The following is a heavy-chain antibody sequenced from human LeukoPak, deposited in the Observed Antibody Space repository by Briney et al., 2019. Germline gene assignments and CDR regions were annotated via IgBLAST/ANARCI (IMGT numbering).Heavy chain of an antibody. CDR2: ISSSSSTI. CDR1: GFTFSNYW. D-gene: IGHD3-3*01. V-gene: IGHV3-48*01. CDR3: ARGDLDY. Sequence: GGSLRISCAASGFTFSNYWMTWVRQAPGKGLEWVSYISSSSSTIYYADSVKGRFTISRDNAKNSLYRQMNSLRAEDTAVYYCARGDLDYWGQGTLVTVSS. J-gene: IGHJ4*02.